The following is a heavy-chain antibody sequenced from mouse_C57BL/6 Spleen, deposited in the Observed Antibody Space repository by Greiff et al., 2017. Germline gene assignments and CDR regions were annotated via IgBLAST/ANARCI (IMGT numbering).Heavy chain of an antibody. CDR3: ARGTGDWYFGV. CDR2: ISSGSSTI. CDR1: GFTFSDYG. D-gene: IGHD4-1*01. J-gene: IGHJ1*03. V-gene: IGHV5-17*01. Sequence: EVQLQESGGGLVKPGGSLKLSCAASGFTFSDYGMHWVRQAPEKGLEWVAYISSGSSTIYYADTVKGRFTISRDNAKNTRFLQMTSLRSEDTAMYYCARGTGDWYFGVWGTGTTVTVSS.